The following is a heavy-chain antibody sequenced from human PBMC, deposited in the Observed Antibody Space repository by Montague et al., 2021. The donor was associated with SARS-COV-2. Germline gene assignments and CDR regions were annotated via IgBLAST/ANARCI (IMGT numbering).Heavy chain of an antibody. Sequence: SLRLSCAASGFTFSSYSMNWVRQAPGKGLEWVSAISSSSSYTYYADSVKGRFTISRDNAKNSLYLQMNSLRAEDTAVYYCARGIRITMVRGGTIDYWGQGTLVAVSS. J-gene: IGHJ4*02. CDR2: ISSSSSYT. D-gene: IGHD3-10*01. V-gene: IGHV3-21*01. CDR3: ARGIRITMVRGGTIDY. CDR1: GFTFSSYS.